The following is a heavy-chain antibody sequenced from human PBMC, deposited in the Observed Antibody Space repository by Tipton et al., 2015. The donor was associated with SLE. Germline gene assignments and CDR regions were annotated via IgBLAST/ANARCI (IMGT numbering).Heavy chain of an antibody. CDR2: IYYSGST. J-gene: IGHJ4*02. CDR1: GGSISSSSYY. CDR3: ASSELSGVAATFDY. Sequence: TLSLTCTVSGGSISSSSYYWGWIRQPPGKGLEWIGSIYYSGSTNYNPSLKSRVTISVDTSKNQFSLKLSSVTAADTAVYYCASSELSGVAATFDYWGQGQWSPSLQ. D-gene: IGHD2-15*01. V-gene: IGHV4-39*07.